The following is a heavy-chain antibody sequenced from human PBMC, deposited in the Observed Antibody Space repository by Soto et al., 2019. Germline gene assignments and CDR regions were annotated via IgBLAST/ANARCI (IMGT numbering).Heavy chain of an antibody. Sequence: QVQLVQSGAEVKKPGASVKVSCKASGYTFTSYGISWVRQAPGQGLEWMGWITAYNGNTSYAQKCQGRVTVTTDTSTSTAYMELRSPTSDDTAVYYCAREHDRWLRLVSYWGQGTLVTVSS. V-gene: IGHV1-18*01. CDR2: ITAYNGNT. D-gene: IGHD5-12*01. CDR3: AREHDRWLRLVSY. J-gene: IGHJ4*02. CDR1: GYTFTSYG.